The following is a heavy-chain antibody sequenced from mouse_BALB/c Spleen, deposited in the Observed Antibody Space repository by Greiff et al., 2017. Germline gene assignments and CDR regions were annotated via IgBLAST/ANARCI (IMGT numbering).Heavy chain of an antibody. D-gene: IGHD1-1*01. Sequence: EVQLVESGGGLVQPGGSLKLSCAASGFTFSSYTMSWVRQTPEKRLEWVAYISNGGGSTYYPDTVKGRFTISRDNAKNTLYLQMSSLKSEDTAMYYCARRDYGSNHFDYWGQGTTLTVSA. CDR2: ISNGGGST. J-gene: IGHJ2*01. CDR1: GFTFSSYT. CDR3: ARRDYGSNHFDY. V-gene: IGHV5-12-2*01.